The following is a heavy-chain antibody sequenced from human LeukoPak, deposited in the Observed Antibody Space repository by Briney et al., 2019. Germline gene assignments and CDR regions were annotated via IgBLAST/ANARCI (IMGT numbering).Heavy chain of an antibody. Sequence: GASVKVSCKASGYTFTSYGISWVRQAPGQGLEWMEWISAYNGNTNYAQKLQGRVTMTTDTSTSTAYMELRSLRSDDTAVYYCARDRGELRYFDWSLKDAFDIWGQGTMVTVSS. J-gene: IGHJ3*02. V-gene: IGHV1-18*01. CDR3: ARDRGELRYFDWSLKDAFDI. CDR2: ISAYNGNT. D-gene: IGHD3-9*01. CDR1: GYTFTSYG.